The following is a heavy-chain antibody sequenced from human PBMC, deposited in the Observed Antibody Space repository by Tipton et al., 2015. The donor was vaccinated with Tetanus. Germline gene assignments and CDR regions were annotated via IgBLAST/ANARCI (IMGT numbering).Heavy chain of an antibody. CDR2: ISGYNGNT. CDR1: GYTFNRYG. J-gene: IGHJ4*02. D-gene: IGHD3-16*01. Sequence: QLVQSGAVVKKPGASVKVSCKASGYTFNRYGISWVRQAPGQGLEWMGWISGYNGNTKYAQKFQGRVTMTTDTSTNTAYMELTSLRSDDAAVYYCVARGDLGFDYWGQGTQVTVSS. V-gene: IGHV1-18*01. CDR3: VARGDLGFDY.